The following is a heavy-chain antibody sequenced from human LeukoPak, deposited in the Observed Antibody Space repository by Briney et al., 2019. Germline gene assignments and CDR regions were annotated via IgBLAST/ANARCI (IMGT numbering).Heavy chain of an antibody. J-gene: IGHJ6*02. CDR3: ARDSRYCSSTSCPPNYGMDV. CDR1: GFTFSCFA. CDR2: ISYDGSNK. D-gene: IGHD2-2*01. Sequence: GRSLSLSCAASGFTFSCFAMHWVREAPGKGLVWVAVISYDGSNKYYADSVKGRFTITRDNSKTTLYLQMNSLRAEDTAVYYCARDSRYCSSTSCPPNYGMDVWGQGTTVTVSS. V-gene: IGHV3-30-3*01.